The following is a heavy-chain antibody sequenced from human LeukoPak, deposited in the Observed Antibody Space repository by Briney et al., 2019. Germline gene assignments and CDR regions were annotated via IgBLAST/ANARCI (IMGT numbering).Heavy chain of an antibody. Sequence: PGRSLRLSCAASGFTFDDYAMHWVRQAPAKGLEGVSGASWNCGTIYYADSVKGRFTISRDNAKNSLYLQMNSLRAEDTAVYYCAREGLGDIVVVPAAPEPMDVWGKGTTVTVSS. CDR1: GFTFDDYA. V-gene: IGHV3-9*01. CDR3: AREGLGDIVVVPAAPEPMDV. D-gene: IGHD2-2*01. CDR2: ASWNCGTI. J-gene: IGHJ6*03.